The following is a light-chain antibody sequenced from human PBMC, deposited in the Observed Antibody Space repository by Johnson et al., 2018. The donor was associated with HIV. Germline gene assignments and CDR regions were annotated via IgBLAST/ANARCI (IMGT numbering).Light chain of an antibody. Sequence: QSVLTQPPSVSAAPGQKVTISCSGSSSNIGNNDVSWYQQLPGTAPKLLIYENNKRPSGIPDRFSGSKSGTSATLGITGLQTGDEGDYYCGTWDSSLSAGVFGTGTKVTVL. CDR1: SSNIGNND. V-gene: IGLV1-51*02. J-gene: IGLJ1*01. CDR3: GTWDSSLSAGV. CDR2: ENN.